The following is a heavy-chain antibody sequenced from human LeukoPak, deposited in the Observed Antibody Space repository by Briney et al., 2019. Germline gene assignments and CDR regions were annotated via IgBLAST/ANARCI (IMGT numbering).Heavy chain of an antibody. CDR2: TYYRSEWYN. CDR3: AKTENNWSYGMDV. D-gene: IGHD1-20*01. J-gene: IGHJ6*02. CDR1: GDIVSNNSTT. V-gene: IGHV6-1*01. Sequence: TSQTLSLTCAISGDIVSNNSTTWNWIRQSPSRGLEWLGRTYYRSEWYNDYAVSVKSRITINPDTSKNQFSLQLNSVTPEDTAVYYCAKTENNWSYGMDVWGQGTTVTVSS.